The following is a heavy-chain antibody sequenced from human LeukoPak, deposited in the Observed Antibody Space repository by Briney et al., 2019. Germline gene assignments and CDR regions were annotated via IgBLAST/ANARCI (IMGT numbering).Heavy chain of an antibody. J-gene: IGHJ4*02. CDR1: GFTFSSYG. V-gene: IGHV3-30*02. CDR3: AKVGYYYGSSGYPDY. Sequence: PGGSLRLSCAASGFTFSSYGMHWVRQAPGKGLEWVAFIRYDGSNKYYADSVKGRFTISRDNSKNTLYLQMNSLRAEDTAVYYCAKVGYYYGSSGYPDYWGQGTLVTVSS. D-gene: IGHD3-22*01. CDR2: IRYDGSNK.